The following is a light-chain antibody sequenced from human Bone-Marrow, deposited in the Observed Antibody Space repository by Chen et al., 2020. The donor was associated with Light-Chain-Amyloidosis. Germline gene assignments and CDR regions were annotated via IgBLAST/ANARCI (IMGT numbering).Light chain of an antibody. Sequence: YVLTQPSSVSLAPGQTATIACGGNNIGSTSVHWYQQTPGQAPLLVVYDDSDRPSGIPERLSGSNSGNTATLTISRVEAGDEADYYCQVWDRSSDRPVFGGGTKLTVL. CDR2: DDS. J-gene: IGLJ3*02. CDR1: NIGSTS. V-gene: IGLV3-21*02. CDR3: QVWDRSSDRPV.